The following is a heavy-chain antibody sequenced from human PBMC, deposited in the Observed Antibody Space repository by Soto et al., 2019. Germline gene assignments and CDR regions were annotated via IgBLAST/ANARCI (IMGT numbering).Heavy chain of an antibody. V-gene: IGHV1-18*01. CDR1: GYTFTSYA. CDR3: TRDHGGGITFE. J-gene: IGHJ4*02. D-gene: IGHD3-16*01. Sequence: QVQLVQSGAEVKKPGASVKVSCKTSGYTFTSYAISWVRQAPGQGLEWMGWISAYNGNTKYAQKLQGRVTMTTDTSTSTAYMDLRRLRPDATAVCYGTRDHGGGITFEWGQGAQVTVSS. CDR2: ISAYNGNT.